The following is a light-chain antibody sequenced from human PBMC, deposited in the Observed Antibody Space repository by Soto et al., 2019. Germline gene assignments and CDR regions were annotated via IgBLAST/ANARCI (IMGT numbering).Light chain of an antibody. Sequence: QSVLTQPPSASGTPGQRVTISCSGSSSNIGSNTVNWYQQLPGTAPKLLIYSNNQRPSGVPDRFSGSKSGTSASLAISGLQCEDEADYYCAAWEDSLNGVVLGGGTKLTV. CDR1: SSNIGSNT. V-gene: IGLV1-44*01. CDR3: AAWEDSLNGVV. J-gene: IGLJ2*01. CDR2: SNN.